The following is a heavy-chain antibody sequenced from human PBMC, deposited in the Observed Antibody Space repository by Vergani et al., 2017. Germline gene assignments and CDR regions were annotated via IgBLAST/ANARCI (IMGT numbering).Heavy chain of an antibody. V-gene: IGHV3-30*18. Sequence: QVQLVESGGGVVQPGRSLRLSCAASGFTFSSYGMHWVRQAPGKGLEWVAVKSYDGSNKYYADSVKGRFTISRDNSKNTLYLQMNSLRAEDTAVYYCAKELGDYYDSSGLSYWGQGTLVTVSS. CDR1: GFTFSSYG. J-gene: IGHJ4*02. CDR2: KSYDGSNK. CDR3: AKELGDYYDSSGLSY. D-gene: IGHD3-22*01.